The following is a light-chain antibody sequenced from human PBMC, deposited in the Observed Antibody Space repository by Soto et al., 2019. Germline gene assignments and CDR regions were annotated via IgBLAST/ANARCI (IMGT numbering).Light chain of an antibody. CDR3: QQSYSTPPRT. V-gene: IGKV1-39*01. CDR1: QSISSY. CDR2: AAS. J-gene: IGKJ1*01. Sequence: DIQMTQSPSSLSASVVDRVTITFLASQSISSYLNWYQQKPGKAPKLLIYAASSLQSGVPSRFSGSGSGTDFTLTISSLQPEDFATYYCQQSYSTPPRTFGQGTKVDIK.